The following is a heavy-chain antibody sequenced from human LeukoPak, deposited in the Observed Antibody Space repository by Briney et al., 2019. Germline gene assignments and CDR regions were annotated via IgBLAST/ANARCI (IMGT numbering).Heavy chain of an antibody. Sequence: SETLSLTCTVSGGSISSGDYHWSWIRQPPGKGLEWLGYIYYSGSSNYNPSLKSRVTMSADTSKNQFSLKLSSVTAADTAVYYCARLSTDFDSSGSYYGFDYWGQGTLVTVSS. CDR2: IYYSGSS. D-gene: IGHD3-22*01. CDR3: ARLSTDFDSSGSYYGFDY. V-gene: IGHV4-61*08. CDR1: GGSISSGDYH. J-gene: IGHJ4*02.